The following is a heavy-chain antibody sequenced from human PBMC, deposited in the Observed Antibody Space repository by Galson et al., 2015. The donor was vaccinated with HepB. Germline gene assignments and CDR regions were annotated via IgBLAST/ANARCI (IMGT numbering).Heavy chain of an antibody. D-gene: IGHD2-2*01. CDR1: GGTFSSYA. J-gene: IGHJ4*02. CDR2: IIPIFGTA. CDR3: ARLALGYWSSTSCYEF. V-gene: IGHV1-69*13. Sequence: SVKVSCKASGGTFSSYAISWVRQAPGQGLEWMGGIIPIFGTANYAQKFQGRVTITADESTSTAYMELSSLRSEDTAVYYCARLALGYWSSTSCYEFWGQGTLVTVSS.